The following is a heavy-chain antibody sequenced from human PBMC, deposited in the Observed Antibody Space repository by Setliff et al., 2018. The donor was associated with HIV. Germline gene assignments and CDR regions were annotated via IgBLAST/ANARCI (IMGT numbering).Heavy chain of an antibody. CDR3: ARNPQGSYWVTRYGMDV. CDR1: GFTFSSYG. CDR2: IEFDGSDK. Sequence: GGSLRLSCAASGFTFSSYGMHWVRQAPGKGLEWVTFIEFDGSDKYYVDSVKGRFTISRDNSKSMLYLQMNSLRVEDTAMYYCARNPQGSYWVTRYGMDVWGRGTTVTVSS. D-gene: IGHD3-10*01. J-gene: IGHJ6*02. V-gene: IGHV3-30*02.